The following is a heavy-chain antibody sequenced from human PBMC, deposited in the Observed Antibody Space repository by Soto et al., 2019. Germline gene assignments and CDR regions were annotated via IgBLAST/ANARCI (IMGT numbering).Heavy chain of an antibody. V-gene: IGHV3-11*01. J-gene: IGHJ3*02. CDR1: GFTFSDYY. CDR2: ISSSGSTI. Sequence: GGSLRLSCAASGFTFSDYYMSWIRQAPGKGLEWVSYISSSGSTIYYADSVKGRFTISRDDAKNSLYLQMNSLRAEDTAVYYCARVGRGYDFVVVAFDIWGQGTMVTVSS. CDR3: ARVGRGYDFVVVAFDI. D-gene: IGHD5-12*01.